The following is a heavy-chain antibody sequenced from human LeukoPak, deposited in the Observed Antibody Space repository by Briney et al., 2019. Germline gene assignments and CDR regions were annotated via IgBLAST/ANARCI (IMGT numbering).Heavy chain of an antibody. CDR3: ASPGGYSYGSDFDY. CDR1: GGTFSSYA. V-gene: IGHV1-69*06. J-gene: IGHJ4*02. CDR2: IIPIFGTA. D-gene: IGHD5-18*01. Sequence: ASVKVSCKASGGTFSSYAISWVRQAPGQGLERMGGIIPIFGTANYAQKFQGRVTITADKSTSTAYMELSSLRSEDTAVYYCASPGGYSYGSDFDYWGQGTLVTVSS.